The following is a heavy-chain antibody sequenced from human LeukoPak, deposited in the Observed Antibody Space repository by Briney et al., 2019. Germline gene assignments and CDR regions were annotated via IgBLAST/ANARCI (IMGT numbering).Heavy chain of an antibody. CDR1: GNYW. Sequence: GGSLRLSCAASGNYWMHWVRQAPGKGLVWVSHINSDGSWASYADSVKGRFTISKDNAKNTVYLQMNDLRAEDTAVYYCVSFYETYWGRGTLVTVSS. CDR3: VSFYETY. D-gene: IGHD2-2*01. J-gene: IGHJ4*02. CDR2: INSDGSWA. V-gene: IGHV3-74*01.